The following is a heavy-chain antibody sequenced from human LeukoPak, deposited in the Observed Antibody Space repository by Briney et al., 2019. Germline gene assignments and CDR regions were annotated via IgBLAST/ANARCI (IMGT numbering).Heavy chain of an antibody. Sequence: GGSLRLSCEGSAFIFSGHWMSWVRQTPGKGLEWVAVISYDGSNKYYADSVKGRFTISRDNSKNTLYLQMNSLRAEDTAVYYCAKDMSLAHDYWGQGTLVTVSS. D-gene: IGHD3-16*01. J-gene: IGHJ4*02. V-gene: IGHV3-30*18. CDR2: ISYDGSNK. CDR3: AKDMSLAHDY. CDR1: AFIFSGHW.